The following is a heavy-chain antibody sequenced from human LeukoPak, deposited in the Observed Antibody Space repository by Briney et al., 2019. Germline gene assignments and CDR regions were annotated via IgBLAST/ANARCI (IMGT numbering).Heavy chain of an antibody. Sequence: GGSLRLSCAASGFTFSSYAMHWVRQAPGKGLEWVAIISYDGSNKNYADSVKGRFTTSRDNSKNTLYVQMNSLRGEDTAVYYCARAAVNDSSGKPLINYFDYWGQGTLVTVSS. CDR2: ISYDGSNK. D-gene: IGHD3-22*01. J-gene: IGHJ4*02. CDR3: ARAAVNDSSGKPLINYFDY. CDR1: GFTFSSYA. V-gene: IGHV3-30-3*01.